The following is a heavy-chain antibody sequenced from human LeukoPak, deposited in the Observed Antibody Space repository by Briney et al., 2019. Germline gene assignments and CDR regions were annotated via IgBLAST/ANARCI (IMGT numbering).Heavy chain of an antibody. V-gene: IGHV3-7*01. D-gene: IGHD3-9*01. Sequence: GGSLRLSCAASGFTFSSFWMTWVRQAPGKGLEWVANIKQDGSVKYYVDSVKGRFTISRDNDKNTLYLQMNSLRAEDTAVYYCARGYFEHGDIDVYWGQGTLVTVSS. CDR3: ARGYFEHGDIDVY. J-gene: IGHJ4*02. CDR1: GFTFSSFW. CDR2: IKQDGSVK.